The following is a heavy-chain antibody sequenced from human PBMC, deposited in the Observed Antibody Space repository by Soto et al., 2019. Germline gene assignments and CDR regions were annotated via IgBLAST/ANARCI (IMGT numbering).Heavy chain of an antibody. CDR2: ISGSGGST. CDR3: AKDVFLAHNWNSVARGY. J-gene: IGHJ4*02. Sequence: GGSLRLSCAASGFTFSSYAMSWVRQAPGKGLEWVSAISGSGGSTYYADSVKGRFTISRDNSKNTLYLQMNSLRAEDTAVYYCAKDVFLAHNWNSVARGYWGQGTLVTVSS. D-gene: IGHD1-7*01. CDR1: GFTFSSYA. V-gene: IGHV3-23*01.